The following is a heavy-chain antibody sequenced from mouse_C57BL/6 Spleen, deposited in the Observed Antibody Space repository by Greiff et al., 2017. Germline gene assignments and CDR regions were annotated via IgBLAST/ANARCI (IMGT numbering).Heavy chain of an antibody. Sequence: EVQRVVSGGGLVKPGGSLKLSCAASGFTFSDYGMHWVRQAPEKGLEWVAYISSGSSTIYYADTVKGRFTISRDNAKNTLFLQLTSLRSEDTAMYYCAGGNYWFAYWGQGTLVTVSA. V-gene: IGHV5-17*01. CDR3: AGGNYWFAY. CDR2: ISSGSSTI. D-gene: IGHD2-1*01. J-gene: IGHJ3*01. CDR1: GFTFSDYG.